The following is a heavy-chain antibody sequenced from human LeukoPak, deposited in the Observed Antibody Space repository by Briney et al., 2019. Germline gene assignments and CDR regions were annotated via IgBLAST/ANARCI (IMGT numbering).Heavy chain of an antibody. CDR3: ARVRVYYDSSGYPPYYFDY. D-gene: IGHD3-22*01. J-gene: IGHJ4*02. CDR1: GGSISSYY. Sequence: SETLSLTCTVSGGSISSYYWSWIRQPPGKGLEWIGDIYYSGSTNYNPSLNSRVTISVDTSNNHFSPKLSAVTAADTAVYYCARVRVYYDSSGYPPYYFDYWGQGTLVTVSS. CDR2: IYYSGST. V-gene: IGHV4-59*01.